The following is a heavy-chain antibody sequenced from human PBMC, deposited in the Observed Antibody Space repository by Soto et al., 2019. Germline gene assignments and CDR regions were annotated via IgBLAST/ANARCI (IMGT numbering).Heavy chain of an antibody. CDR3: ARDRERVPFEH. V-gene: IGHV3-48*03. J-gene: IGHJ4*02. CDR2: MSGPGATV. CDR1: VFTFSDYE. Sequence: PGGSLRLSCASSVFTFSDYEMNCVGQSPGRRLEWISYMSGPGATVYYADSVKGRFTISRDNAWNSLYLQMDSLRVEDTAIYYCARDRERVPFEHWGQGTLVTVSS.